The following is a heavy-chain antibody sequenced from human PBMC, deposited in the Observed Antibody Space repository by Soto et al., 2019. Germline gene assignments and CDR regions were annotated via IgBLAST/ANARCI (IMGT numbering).Heavy chain of an antibody. CDR3: SRGAGYCSGGSCYLRAPGSSGYYDYYYGMDV. CDR2: IIPIFGTA. J-gene: IGHJ6*02. Sequence: QVQLVQSGAEVKKPGSSVKVSCKASGGTFSSYAISWVRQAPGQGLEWMGGIIPIFGTANYAQKFQGRVTITADESTSTAYMELSSLRSGDTAVYYCSRGAGYCSGGSCYLRAPGSSGYYDYYYGMDVRGQGTTVTVSS. CDR1: GGTFSSYA. V-gene: IGHV1-69*01. D-gene: IGHD2-15*01.